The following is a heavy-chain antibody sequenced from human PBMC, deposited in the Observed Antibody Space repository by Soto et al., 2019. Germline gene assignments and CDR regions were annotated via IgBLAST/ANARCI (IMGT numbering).Heavy chain of an antibody. D-gene: IGHD3-22*01. CDR1: GGSISSYY. J-gene: IGHJ4*02. V-gene: IGHV4-59*01. CDR2: IYYSGST. CDR3: ARELGSSGLYYGFDY. Sequence: SETLSLTCTASGGSISSYYWSWIRQPPGKGLEWIGYIYYSGSTNYNPSLKSRVTISVDTSKNQFSLNLRSVTAADTAVYYCARELGSSGLYYGFDYWGQGSLVTVSS.